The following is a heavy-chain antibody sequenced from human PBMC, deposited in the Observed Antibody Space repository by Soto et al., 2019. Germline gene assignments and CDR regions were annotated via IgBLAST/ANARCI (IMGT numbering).Heavy chain of an antibody. D-gene: IGHD5-18*01. CDR2: ISGSGGST. V-gene: IGHV3-23*04. Sequence: EVQLVESGGGLVQPGRSLRLSCAASGFTFDDYAMSWVRQAPGKGLEWVSAISGSGGSTYYADSVKGRFTISRDNSKNTLYLQMNSLRAEDTAVYYCANPRNSYGYWFDPWGQGTLVTVSS. CDR3: ANPRNSYGYWFDP. J-gene: IGHJ5*02. CDR1: GFTFDDYA.